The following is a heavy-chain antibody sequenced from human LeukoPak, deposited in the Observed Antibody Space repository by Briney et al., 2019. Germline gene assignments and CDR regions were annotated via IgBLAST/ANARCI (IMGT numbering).Heavy chain of an antibody. J-gene: IGHJ6*02. CDR3: AATAGISRHYYYYGMDV. CDR1: GGSISSYY. CDR2: IYTSGST. D-gene: IGHD2/OR15-2a*01. V-gene: IGHV4-4*07. Sequence: SKTLSLTCTVSGGSISSYYWSWIRQPAGKGLEWIGRIYTSGSTNYNPSLKSRVTMSVDTSKNQFSLKLSSVTAADTAVYYCAATAGISRHYYYYGMDVWGQGTTVTVSS.